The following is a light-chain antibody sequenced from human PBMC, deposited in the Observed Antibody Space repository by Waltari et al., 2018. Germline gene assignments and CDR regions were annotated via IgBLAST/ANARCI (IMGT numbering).Light chain of an antibody. J-gene: IGLJ2*01. CDR2: QDF. CDR3: QSWVGKVV. Sequence: YDLTQPPSVSVSPGQTATITCYGDNLGEKFVSWYQQRPGQSPFLVIYQDFKRPSGIPGRCSGSNSGNTATLTISGAQAMDEADFYCQSWVGKVVFGGGTKLTV. CDR1: NLGEKF. V-gene: IGLV3-1*01.